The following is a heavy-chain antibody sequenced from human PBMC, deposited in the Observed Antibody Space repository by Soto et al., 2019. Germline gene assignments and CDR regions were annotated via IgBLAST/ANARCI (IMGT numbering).Heavy chain of an antibody. D-gene: IGHD6-13*01. CDR2: IFYSGST. J-gene: IGHJ4*02. Sequence: SETLSLTCTVSGGSISSYYWSWIRQPPGKGLEWIGYIFYSGSTNYNPSLKSRVTISVDTSKNQFSLKLSSVTAADTAVYYCARRYSSSFDYRGQGTLVTVSS. CDR1: GGSISSYY. CDR3: ARRYSSSFDY. V-gene: IGHV4-59*08.